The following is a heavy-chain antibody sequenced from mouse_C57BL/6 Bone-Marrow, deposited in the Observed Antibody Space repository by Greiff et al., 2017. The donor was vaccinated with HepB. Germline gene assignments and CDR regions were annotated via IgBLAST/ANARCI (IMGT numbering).Heavy chain of an antibody. Sequence: EVQLVESGGGLVQSGRSLRLSCATSGFTFSDFYMEWVRQAPGKGLEWIAASRNKANDYTTEYSASVKGRFIVSRDTSQSILYLQMNALRAEDTAIYYCARVDYDYDEEAGWFAYWGQGTLVTVSA. CDR3: ARVDYDYDEEAGWFAY. J-gene: IGHJ3*01. CDR1: GFTFSDFY. D-gene: IGHD2-4*01. CDR2: SRNKANDYTT. V-gene: IGHV7-1*01.